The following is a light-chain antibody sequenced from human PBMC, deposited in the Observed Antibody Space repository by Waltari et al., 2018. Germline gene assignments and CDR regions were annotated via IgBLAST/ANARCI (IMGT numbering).Light chain of an antibody. CDR1: QDIGNY. J-gene: IGKJ5*01. CDR2: AVS. V-gene: IGKV1-17*03. Sequence: DIQMTQSPSAMSASVGDRVGITCRASQDIGNYLAWFQQKPGTVPKRLIYAVSSLESGVPSRFSGSDSGTEFTLTINRLQPEDLATYFCLQHYTYPPTFGQGTRLEI. CDR3: LQHYTYPPT.